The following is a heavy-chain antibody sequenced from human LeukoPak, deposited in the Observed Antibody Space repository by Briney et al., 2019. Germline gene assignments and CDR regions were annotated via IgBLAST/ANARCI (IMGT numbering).Heavy chain of an antibody. V-gene: IGHV1-69*04. CDR3: ARASAIVPFYFDY. D-gene: IGHD1-26*01. CDR1: GGTFSSYA. Sequence: GSSVTVSFKASGGTFSSYAISWVRQAPGQGLEWMGRIIPILGIANYAQKFQGRVTITADKSTSTAYMELSSLRSEDTAVYYCARASAIVPFYFDYWGQGTLVTVSS. CDR2: IIPILGIA. J-gene: IGHJ4*02.